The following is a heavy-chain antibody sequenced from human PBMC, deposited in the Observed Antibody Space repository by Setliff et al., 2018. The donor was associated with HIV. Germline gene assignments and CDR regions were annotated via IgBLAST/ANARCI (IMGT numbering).Heavy chain of an antibody. Sequence: LSLTCSVSGGSISSGTDFWSWIRQPPGKGLEWIGYIYYSGSSKNTPSLKSRVTISVDTPKNEFSLKLSSMTAADTAVYYCARGIAVAGPYFDYWGQGTLVTVSS. J-gene: IGHJ4*02. CDR3: ARGIAVAGPYFDY. D-gene: IGHD6-19*01. V-gene: IGHV4-61*01. CDR1: GGSISSGTDF. CDR2: IYYSGSS.